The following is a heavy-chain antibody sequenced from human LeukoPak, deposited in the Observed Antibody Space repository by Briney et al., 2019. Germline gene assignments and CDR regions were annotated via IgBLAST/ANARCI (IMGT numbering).Heavy chain of an antibody. CDR2: ISSSTSYT. J-gene: IGHJ4*02. Sequence: GGSLRLSCAASGFTFSDYSMNWVRQAPGKGLEWVSSISSSTSYTYYADSVKGRFTISRDNAKNSLYLQMNSLRAEDTAVYYCARDTTGDPDYWGQGTLVTVSS. D-gene: IGHD7-27*01. V-gene: IGHV3-21*01. CDR1: GFTFSDYS. CDR3: ARDTTGDPDY.